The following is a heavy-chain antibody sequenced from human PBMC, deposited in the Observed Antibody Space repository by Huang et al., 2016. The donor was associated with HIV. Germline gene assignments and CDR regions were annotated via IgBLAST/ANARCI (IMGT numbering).Heavy chain of an antibody. J-gene: IGHJ4*03. D-gene: IGHD2-15*01. V-gene: IGHV3-21*01. CDR3: ARGGPVGYFNL. CDR1: GFLFTTFT. CDR2: ISGSGSSI. Sequence: EVQLEESGGALVKPGGSLRRSCAATGFLFTTFTMHWVRQAPGKGLEWVSSISGSGSSIYYADAVKGRFTISRDNTKKSLYLQMSSLSVDDTAFYFCARGGPVGYFNLWGHGTLVSVSS.